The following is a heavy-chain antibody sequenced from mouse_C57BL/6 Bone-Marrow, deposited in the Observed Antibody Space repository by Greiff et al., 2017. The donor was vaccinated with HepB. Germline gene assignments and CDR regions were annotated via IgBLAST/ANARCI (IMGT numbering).Heavy chain of an antibody. J-gene: IGHJ2*01. Sequence: QVQLQQSGAELVKPGASVKLSCKASGYTFTSYWMHWVKQRPGQGLEWIGMIHPNSGSTNYNEKFKSKATLTADKSSSTAYMQLSSLTSEDSAVYYCARGTTVVAPDYWGQGTTLTVSS. CDR3: ARGTTVVAPDY. V-gene: IGHV1-64*01. D-gene: IGHD1-1*01. CDR2: IHPNSGST. CDR1: GYTFTSYW.